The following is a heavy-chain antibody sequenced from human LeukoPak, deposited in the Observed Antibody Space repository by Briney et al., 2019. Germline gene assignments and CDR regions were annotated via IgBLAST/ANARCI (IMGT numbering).Heavy chain of an antibody. J-gene: IGHJ3*02. CDR2: IIPILGIA. CDR1: GGTFSSYA. V-gene: IGHV1-69*04. D-gene: IGHD5-18*01. Sequence: ASVKVSCKASGGTFSSYAISWVRQAPGQGLEWMGRIIPILGIANYAQKFQGRVTITADKSTSTAYMELSSLRSEDTAVYYCAREGYSYVDAFDIWGQGTMVTVSS. CDR3: AREGYSYVDAFDI.